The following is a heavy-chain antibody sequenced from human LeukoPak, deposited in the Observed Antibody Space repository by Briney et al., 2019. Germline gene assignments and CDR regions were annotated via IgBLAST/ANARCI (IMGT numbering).Heavy chain of an antibody. V-gene: IGHV3-30*18. CDR3: AKEGVAAAGSLDWFDP. D-gene: IGHD6-13*01. J-gene: IGHJ5*02. CDR1: EFTFSYYA. Sequence: PGGSLRLSCAASEFTFSYYAMHWVRQAPGKGLEWVAVVSYDGRTKYYADSVRGRFTISRDNSKNTLYLQMNSLRAEDTAVYYCAKEGVAAAGSLDWFDPWGQGTLVTVSS. CDR2: VSYDGRTK.